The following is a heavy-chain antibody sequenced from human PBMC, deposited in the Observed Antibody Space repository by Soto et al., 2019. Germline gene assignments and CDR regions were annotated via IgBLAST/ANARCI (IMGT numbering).Heavy chain of an antibody. CDR1: GYTFTRSA. D-gene: IGHD5-12*01. V-gene: IGHV1-18*01. CDR2: ITTYNGDT. CDR3: AREGVAPYYYYGMDV. Sequence: ASVKVSCKASGYTFTRSAISWVRQAPGQGLEWMGWITTYNGDTNFAQTFQGRVTMTTDRSTSTVYMELRSLRSDDTAVYYCAREGVAPYYYYGMDVWRQGTPVTVSS. J-gene: IGHJ6*02.